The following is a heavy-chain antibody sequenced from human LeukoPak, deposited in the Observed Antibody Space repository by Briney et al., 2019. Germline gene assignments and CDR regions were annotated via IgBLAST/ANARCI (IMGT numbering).Heavy chain of an antibody. Sequence: SETLSLTCTVSGGSISNSDYSWDWIRHPPGRGLEWVGSIHHSGSTFYNSSLKRRVPMSLDTSKNRFFLKLSSVTAADTALYYCAREGGERLTLFGLAWALYYFDYWGQGTLVTVSS. CDR1: GGSISNSDYS. J-gene: IGHJ4*02. D-gene: IGHD3/OR15-3a*01. CDR2: IHHSGST. CDR3: AREGGERLTLFGLAWALYYFDY. V-gene: IGHV4-39*07.